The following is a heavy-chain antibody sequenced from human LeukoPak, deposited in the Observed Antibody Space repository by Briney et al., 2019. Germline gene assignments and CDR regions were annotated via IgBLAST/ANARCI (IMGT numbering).Heavy chain of an antibody. CDR1: GGSFSGFY. CDR3: ARHPTGYGIAAAGTTSGVFDY. J-gene: IGHJ4*02. CDR2: YNHFGST. D-gene: IGHD6-13*01. V-gene: IGHV4-34*01. Sequence: SETLSLTCAVSGGSFSGFYWSWIRQSPGKGLEWIGEYNHFGSTNYNPSLNNRVTISVDTSKNQFSLKLSSVTAADTAVYYCARHPTGYGIAAAGTTSGVFDYWGQGTLVTVSS.